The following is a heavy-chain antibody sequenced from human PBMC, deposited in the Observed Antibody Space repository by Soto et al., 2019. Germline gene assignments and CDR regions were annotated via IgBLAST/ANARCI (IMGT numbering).Heavy chain of an antibody. CDR3: ARDQCSGVSCYGYGTLDY. CDR2: ISDDGSDK. D-gene: IGHD2-15*01. Sequence: QVQLVESGGGVVQPGRSLRLSCAASGFTFSSHTKHWVRQAPGKGLEWVAVISDDGSDKDYADSVKGRCTISRDKSKNTLYLQMNSLRAEDTAVYYCARDQCSGVSCYGYGTLDYWGQGTLVTVSS. CDR1: GFTFSSHT. V-gene: IGHV3-30*04. J-gene: IGHJ4*02.